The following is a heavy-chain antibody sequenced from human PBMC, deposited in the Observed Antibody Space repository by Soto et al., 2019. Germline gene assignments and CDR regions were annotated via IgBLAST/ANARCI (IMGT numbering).Heavy chain of an antibody. CDR2: IYYSGST. D-gene: IGHD6-13*01. J-gene: IGHJ4*02. V-gene: IGHV4-31*03. CDR3: AISFGVAAAGPFDY. Sequence: QVQLQESGPGLVKPSQTLSLTCTVSGGSISSGGYYWSWIRQHPGKGLEWIGYIYYSGSTYYNPSIKRRVTLSVDKSKNQFPLKLSSVTAADTAVYFCAISFGVAAAGPFDYWGQGTLVTVSS. CDR1: GGSISSGGYY.